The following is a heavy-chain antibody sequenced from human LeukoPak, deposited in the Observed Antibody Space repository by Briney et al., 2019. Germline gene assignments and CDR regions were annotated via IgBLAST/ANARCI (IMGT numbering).Heavy chain of an antibody. CDR1: GGSISNYY. V-gene: IGHV4-38-2*02. CDR2: IYHSGST. D-gene: IGHD3-10*01. J-gene: IGHJ5*02. Sequence: SETLSLTCTVSGGSISNYYWTWIRQPPGKGLEWIGSIYHSGSTYYNPSLKSRVTISVDTSKNQFSLKLSSVTAADTAVYYCTRGHPGVVRGTNWFDPWGQGTLVTVSS. CDR3: TRGHPGVVRGTNWFDP.